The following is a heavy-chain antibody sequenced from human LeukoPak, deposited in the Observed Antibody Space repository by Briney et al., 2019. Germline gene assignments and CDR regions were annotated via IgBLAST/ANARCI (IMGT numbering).Heavy chain of an antibody. D-gene: IGHD6-19*01. J-gene: IGHJ4*02. Sequence: SETLSLTCTVSGGSISSSSYYWGWIRQPPGKGLEWIGSIYYSGSTYYNPSLKSRVTISVDTSKNQFSLKLSSVTAADTAVYYCASIAVAGNALDYWGQGTLVTVSS. CDR1: GGSISSSSYY. V-gene: IGHV4-39*01. CDR2: IYYSGST. CDR3: ASIAVAGNALDY.